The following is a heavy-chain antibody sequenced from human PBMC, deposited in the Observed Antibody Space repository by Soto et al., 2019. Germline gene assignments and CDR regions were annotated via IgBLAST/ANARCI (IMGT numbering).Heavy chain of an antibody. CDR3: ARGMTTVTTLDY. D-gene: IGHD4-17*01. J-gene: IGHJ4*02. V-gene: IGHV4-30-2*01. Sequence: QLQLQESGSGLVKPSQTLSLTCGVSGGSTSSGGYSWSWIRQPPGKGLEWIGYIYHSGSTYYNPSLKSRVXXXEXXSKNQFSLKLSSVTAADTAVYYCARGMTTVTTLDYWGQGTLVTVSS. CDR1: GGSTSSGGYS. CDR2: IYHSGST.